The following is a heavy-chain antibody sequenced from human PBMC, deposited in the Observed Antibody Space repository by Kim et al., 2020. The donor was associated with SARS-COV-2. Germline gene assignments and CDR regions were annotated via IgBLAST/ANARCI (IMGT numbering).Heavy chain of an antibody. Sequence: GGSLRLSCKASGFTFDDYWMYWIRQPPGKGLEWVAYITNLGTDMFYADSVKGRFTVSRDNAKNSLYLQMDSLRVEDTAVYYCVRDRDIWGSYRLGHWGQGSLVSVSA. V-gene: IGHV3-11*01. CDR2: ITNLGTDM. CDR1: GFTFDDYW. D-gene: IGHD3-16*02. J-gene: IGHJ4*02. CDR3: VRDRDIWGSYRLGH.